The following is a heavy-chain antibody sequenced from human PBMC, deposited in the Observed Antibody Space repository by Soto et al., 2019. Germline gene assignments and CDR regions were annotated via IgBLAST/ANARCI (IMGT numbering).Heavy chain of an antibody. CDR2: ISGSGGST. D-gene: IGHD3-10*01. Sequence: GGSLRLSCAVSGFTFSSYAMSWVRQAPGKGLEWVSAISGSGGSTYYADSVKGRFTMSRDNAKNSLYLQMNNPRAEDTAVYYCARIDIVSGGYKDYYYMDVWGKGTTVTVSS. CDR3: ARIDIVSGGYKDYYYMDV. J-gene: IGHJ6*03. CDR1: GFTFSSYA. V-gene: IGHV3-23*01.